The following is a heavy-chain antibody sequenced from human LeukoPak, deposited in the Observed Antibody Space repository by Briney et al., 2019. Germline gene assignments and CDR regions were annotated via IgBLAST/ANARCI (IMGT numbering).Heavy chain of an antibody. CDR1: GFTVSSNY. D-gene: IGHD3-16*01. J-gene: IGHJ4*02. CDR3: ASQGGALVDY. Sequence: GGSLRLSCVASGFTVSSNYMSWVRQAPGKGLEWVSVICSGGSTYYADSVKGRCTISRDNSKNTLYLQMNSLRAEETAVYYCASQGGALVDYWGQGTLVTVSS. V-gene: IGHV3-53*01. CDR2: ICSGGST.